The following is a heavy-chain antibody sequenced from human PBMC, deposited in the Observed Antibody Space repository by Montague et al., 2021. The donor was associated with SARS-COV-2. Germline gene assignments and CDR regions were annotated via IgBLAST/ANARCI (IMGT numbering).Heavy chain of an antibody. CDR1: GDSISSSSYF. J-gene: IGHJ4*02. Sequence: SETLSLTCTVSGDSISSSSYFWGWIRQPPGKGLEWIGSIYYSGSTYYNPSLKSRVTISVDTPKNQFSLKLTSAIAADTAVYYCARLRGGTPGEHWGQGALVTVSS. CDR2: IYYSGST. D-gene: IGHD2-21*01. CDR3: ARLRGGTPGEH. V-gene: IGHV4-39*07.